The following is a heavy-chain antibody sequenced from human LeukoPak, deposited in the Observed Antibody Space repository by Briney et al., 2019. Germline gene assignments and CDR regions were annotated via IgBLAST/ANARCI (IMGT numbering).Heavy chain of an antibody. CDR2: ISAYNGNT. Sequence: ASVKVSCKASGYTFTSYGISWVRQAPGQGLEWMGWISAYNGNTNYAQKLQGRVTMTTDTFTSTAYMELRSLRSDDTAVYYCARDPPPHSSGWYFFDYWGQGTLVTVSS. CDR3: ARDPPPHSSGWYFFDY. J-gene: IGHJ4*02. D-gene: IGHD6-19*01. V-gene: IGHV1-18*01. CDR1: GYTFTSYG.